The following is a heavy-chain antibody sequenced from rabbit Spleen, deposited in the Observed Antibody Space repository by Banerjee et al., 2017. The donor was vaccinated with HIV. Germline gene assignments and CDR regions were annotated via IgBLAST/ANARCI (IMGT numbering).Heavy chain of an antibody. D-gene: IGHD2-1*01. J-gene: IGHJ4*01. CDR2: IYVGSGADT. Sequence: QSLEESGGDLVKPGASLTLTCTASGFSFSSRYYICWVRQAPGKGPEWIACIYVGSGADTYYASWAKGRFTVSKTSSTTVTLQMTSLTAADTATYFCARGSATMTMVITGYYLSLWGQGTLVTVS. CDR3: ARGSATMTMVITGYYLSL. CDR1: GFSFSSRYY. V-gene: IGHV1S40*01.